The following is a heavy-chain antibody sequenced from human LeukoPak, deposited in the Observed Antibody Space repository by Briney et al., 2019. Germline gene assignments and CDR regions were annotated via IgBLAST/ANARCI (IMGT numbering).Heavy chain of an antibody. CDR2: ISYDGNVK. CDR3: ARDFSTKYSQDY. D-gene: IGHD1-26*01. V-gene: IGHV3-30-3*01. Sequence: GGSLRLSCAASGFSFSHYALHWVRQAPGKGLEWLAFISYDGNVKYYADSVKGRFTVSRDDSKITPYLQMSSLRTGDTALYYCARDFSTKYSQDYWGQGTLVTVSS. J-gene: IGHJ4*02. CDR1: GFSFSHYA.